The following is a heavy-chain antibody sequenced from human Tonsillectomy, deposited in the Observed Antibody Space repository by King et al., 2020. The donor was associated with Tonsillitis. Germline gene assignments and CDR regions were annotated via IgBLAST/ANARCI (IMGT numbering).Heavy chain of an antibody. D-gene: IGHD2-2*01. Sequence: QLVQSGAEVKKPGASVKVSCKASGYTFTSYGISWVRQAPGQGLDWMGWISGHNGNTKYAKKVQGRGTMTTETSTSTAYMELRSLRSDDTAVYYCARDHCSSTSCYNWFDPWGQGTLVTVSS. CDR1: GYTFTSYG. V-gene: IGHV1-18*01. CDR2: ISGHNGNT. J-gene: IGHJ5*02. CDR3: ARDHCSSTSCYNWFDP.